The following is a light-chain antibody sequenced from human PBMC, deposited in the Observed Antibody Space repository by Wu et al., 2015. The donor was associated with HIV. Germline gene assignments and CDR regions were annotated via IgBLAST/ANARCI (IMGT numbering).Light chain of an antibody. J-gene: IGKJ1*01. CDR1: QSVSSNY. CDR3: QQRSNSWT. Sequence: DIVLTQSPDTLSLSPGERATLSCRTSQSVSSNYLAWYQQKPGQAPRLFIYDASNRATGVPARFSGSGSGTDFTLTISSLEPEDFAVYYCQQRSNSWTFGQGTKVEIK. V-gene: IGKV3D-20*02. CDR2: DAS.